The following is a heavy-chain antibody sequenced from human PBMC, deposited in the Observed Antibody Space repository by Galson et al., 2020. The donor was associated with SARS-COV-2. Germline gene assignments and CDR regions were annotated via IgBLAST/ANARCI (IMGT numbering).Heavy chain of an antibody. CDR2: IYFNGRS. J-gene: IGHJ4*02. CDR3: ARKEATYDY. V-gene: IGHV4-39*07. CDR1: SGFISSTSYY. Sequence: ASETLSLTCTVSSGFISSTSYYWGWIRQPPGKGLEWIGSIYFNGRSFYNPSLQSRITISIDTSKNQFSMRLTSVTAADTAVYYCARKEATYDYWGRGTLVTVSS. D-gene: IGHD5-12*01.